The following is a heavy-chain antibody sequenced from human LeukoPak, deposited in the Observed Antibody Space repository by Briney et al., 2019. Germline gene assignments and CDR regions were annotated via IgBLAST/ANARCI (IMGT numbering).Heavy chain of an antibody. CDR2: ISSSSSYI. CDR3: ARAGVGALYYYGMDV. CDR1: GFTFSSYS. D-gene: IGHD1-26*01. Sequence: PGGSLRLSCAASGFTFSSYSMNWVRQAPGKGLEWVSSISSSSSYIYYADSVKGQFTISRDNAKNSLYPQMNSLRAEDTAVYYCARAGVGALYYYGMDVWGQGTTVTVSS. J-gene: IGHJ6*02. V-gene: IGHV3-21*01.